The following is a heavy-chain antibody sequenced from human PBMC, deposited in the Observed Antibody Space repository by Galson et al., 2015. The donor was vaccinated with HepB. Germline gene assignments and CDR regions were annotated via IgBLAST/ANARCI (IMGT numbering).Heavy chain of an antibody. CDR3: ARDEYYYGSGSYRGMLGY. CDR2: INPSGGST. D-gene: IGHD3-10*01. Sequence: SVKVSCKASGYTFTSYYMHWVRQSPGQGLEWMGIINPSGGSTSYAQKFQGRVTMTRDTSSSTVYMELSSLRSEDTAVYYCARDEYYYGSGSYRGMLGYWGQGTLVTVSS. CDR1: GYTFTSYY. J-gene: IGHJ4*02. V-gene: IGHV1-46*03.